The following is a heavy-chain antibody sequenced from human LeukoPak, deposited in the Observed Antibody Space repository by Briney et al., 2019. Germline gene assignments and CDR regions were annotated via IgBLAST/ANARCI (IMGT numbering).Heavy chain of an antibody. D-gene: IGHD3-16*02. V-gene: IGHV3-23*01. CDR1: GLTFSSYA. J-gene: IGHJ4*02. CDR3: AKHMITFGGVIVIPVADY. Sequence: GGSLRLSCAASGLTFSSYAMSWVRQAPGKGLEWVSAISGSGGSTYYADSVKGRFTISRDNSKNTLYLQMNSLRAEDTAVYYCAKHMITFGGVIVIPVADYWGQGTLVTVSS. CDR2: ISGSGGST.